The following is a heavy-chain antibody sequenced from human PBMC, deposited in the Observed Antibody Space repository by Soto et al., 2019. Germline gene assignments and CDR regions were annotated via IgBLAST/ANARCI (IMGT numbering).Heavy chain of an antibody. CDR3: ARDLPDIAVAGHYGTDV. Sequence: SETLSLTCAVSGGSISSSNWWSWVSQPPGKGLEWIGESYHSRSTNYNPSLKSRVTISVDKSKNQFSLKLSSVTAADTAVYYCARDLPDIAVAGHYGTDVWGQGTTVTVSS. CDR1: GGSISSSNW. V-gene: IGHV4-4*02. J-gene: IGHJ6*02. CDR2: SYHSRST. D-gene: IGHD6-19*01.